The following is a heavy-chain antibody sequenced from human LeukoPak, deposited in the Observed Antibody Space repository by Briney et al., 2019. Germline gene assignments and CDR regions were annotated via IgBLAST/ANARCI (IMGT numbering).Heavy chain of an antibody. CDR2: ITTTSSYV. V-gene: IGHV3-21*01. CDR3: ASSRYDSSGYYGIIAY. J-gene: IGHJ4*02. Sequence: GGSLRLSCAASGFTFNSYTMNWVRQAPGKGLEWVSSITTTSSYVYYADSVMGRFTISRDNAKNSLYLQMNSLRVEDTAVYYCASSRYDSSGYYGIIAYWGREPWSPYPQ. CDR1: GFTFNSYT. D-gene: IGHD3-22*01.